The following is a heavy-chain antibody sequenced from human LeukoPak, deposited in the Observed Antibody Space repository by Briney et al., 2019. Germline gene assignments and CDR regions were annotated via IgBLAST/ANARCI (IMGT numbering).Heavy chain of an antibody. CDR1: GFTFSRYY. CDR3: TRVFVGDEYSSSGY. CDR2: INSDGSST. Sequence: GGSLRLSCAASGFTFSRYYMHWVRQAPGKGLVWVSRINSDGSSTTYADSVKGRFAISRDNAKNTLYLQMNSLKVEDTAVYYCTRVFVGDEYSSSGYWGQGTLVTVSS. J-gene: IGHJ4*02. V-gene: IGHV3-74*01. D-gene: IGHD6-13*01.